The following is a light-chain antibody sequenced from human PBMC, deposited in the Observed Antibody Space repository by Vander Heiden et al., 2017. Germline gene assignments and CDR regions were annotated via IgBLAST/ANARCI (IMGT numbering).Light chain of an antibody. Sequence: SSELTPDPAVSVALGQTVRITCQGDSLRSYYASWYPQKPGQAPVLVIYGKNNRHSGIPDRFSGSSSGNTASLTTTGAQAEEEADYYCNSRDSSGNHVVFGGGTKLTVL. CDR2: GKN. CDR3: NSRDSSGNHVV. J-gene: IGLJ2*01. V-gene: IGLV3-19*01. CDR1: SLRSYY.